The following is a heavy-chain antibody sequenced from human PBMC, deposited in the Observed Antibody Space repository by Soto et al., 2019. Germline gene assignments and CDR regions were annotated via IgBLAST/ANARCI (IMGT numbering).Heavy chain of an antibody. CDR1: GYSFTIYW. CDR2: IDPSDSYT. CDR3: ARALWEYSSSSGYYYYYGMDV. J-gene: IGHJ6*02. V-gene: IGHV5-10-1*01. Sequence: GESLKISCKGSGYSFTIYWISWVRQMPGKGLEWMGRIDPSDSYTNYSPSFQGHVTISADKSISTAYLQWSSLKASDTAMYYCARALWEYSSSSGYYYYYGMDVWGQGTTVTV. D-gene: IGHD6-6*01.